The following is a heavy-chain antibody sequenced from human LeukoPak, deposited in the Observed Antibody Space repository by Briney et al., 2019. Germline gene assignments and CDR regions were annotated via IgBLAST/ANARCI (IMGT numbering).Heavy chain of an antibody. V-gene: IGHV1-69*04. CDR1: GGTFSSYA. CDR3: ARDPRSGYSSSWYGYYFDC. D-gene: IGHD6-13*01. CDR2: IIPILGIA. Sequence: SVKVSCKASGGTFSSYAISWVRQAPGQGLEWMGRIIPILGIANYAQKFQGRVTITADKSTSTAYMELSSLRSEDTAVYYCARDPRSGYSSSWYGYYFDCWGQGTLVTVSS. J-gene: IGHJ4*02.